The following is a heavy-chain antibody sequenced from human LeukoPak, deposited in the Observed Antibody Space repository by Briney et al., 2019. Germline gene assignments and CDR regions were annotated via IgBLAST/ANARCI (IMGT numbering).Heavy chain of an antibody. CDR2: ISGDGGRT. Sequence: GGSLILSCAASGFTFDDYAMHWVRQAPGKGLEWVSLISGDGGRTYYADSVKGRFTISRDNRKNSLDLQMNSLRTEDTALYYCARKRSGYYNAHFDYWGQGTLVTVSS. D-gene: IGHD3-22*01. J-gene: IGHJ4*02. CDR3: ARKRSGYYNAHFDY. CDR1: GFTFDDYA. V-gene: IGHV3-43*02.